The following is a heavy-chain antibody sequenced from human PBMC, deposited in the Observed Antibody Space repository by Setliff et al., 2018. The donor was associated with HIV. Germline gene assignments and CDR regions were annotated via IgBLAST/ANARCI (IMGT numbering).Heavy chain of an antibody. J-gene: IGHJ4*02. V-gene: IGHV4-34*01. CDR2: INHSGST. Sequence: SETLSLTCAVYGESLSDYYWNWIRQPPGKGLEWIGEINHSGSTNYNPSLKSRISISVDTSKNQFSLKLSSVTAADTAVYFCARVRRDGNSFDDWGQGTLVTVSS. D-gene: IGHD4-4*01. CDR1: GESLSDYY. CDR3: ARVRRDGNSFDD.